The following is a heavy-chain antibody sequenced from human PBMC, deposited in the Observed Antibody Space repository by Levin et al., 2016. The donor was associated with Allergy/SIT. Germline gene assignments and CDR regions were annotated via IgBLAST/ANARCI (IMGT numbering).Heavy chain of an antibody. D-gene: IGHD5-24*01. CDR2: IDPSDSYT. J-gene: IGHJ4*02. CDR3: AIGHGGYNQQHFDY. CDR1: TYSFTSSW. Sequence: KVSCKGSTYSFTSSWISWVRQMPGKGLEWMGRIDPSDSYTKYSPSFQGHVTISADKSISTAYLQWSSVKASDTAMYYCAIGHGGYNQQHFDYWGQGTLVTVSS. V-gene: IGHV5-10-1*01.